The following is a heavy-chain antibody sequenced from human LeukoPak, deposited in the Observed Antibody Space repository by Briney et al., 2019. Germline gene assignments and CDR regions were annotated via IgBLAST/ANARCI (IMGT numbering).Heavy chain of an antibody. V-gene: IGHV3-33*01. CDR2: IWYDGSNK. Sequence: PGRSLRLSCAASGFTFNTFDMHWVRQAPGKGLEWVAVIWYDGSNKYYADSVKGRFTISGDNSKNTLYLQMNSLRAEDTAVYYCARQSSATIVSAFAFWGQGTMVTVSS. J-gene: IGHJ3*01. CDR3: ARQSSATIVSAFAF. D-gene: IGHD2-15*01. CDR1: GFTFNTFD.